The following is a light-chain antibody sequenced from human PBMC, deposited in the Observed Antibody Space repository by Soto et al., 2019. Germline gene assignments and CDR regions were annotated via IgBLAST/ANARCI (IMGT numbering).Light chain of an antibody. V-gene: IGKV3D-20*02. CDR1: QSVTSSY. CDR3: QQLNSYPFLT. Sequence: EIVLTQSPDTLSLSPGERATLSCRASQSVTSSYLAWYQQRPGQAPRLLIYDASSRATGIPARFSGSGSGTDFTLTISRLEPEDFATYYCQQLNSYPFLTFGGGTKVEIK. CDR2: DAS. J-gene: IGKJ4*01.